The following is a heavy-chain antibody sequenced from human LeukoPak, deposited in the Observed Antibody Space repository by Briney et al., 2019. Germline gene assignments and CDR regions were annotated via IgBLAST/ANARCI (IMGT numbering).Heavy chain of an antibody. CDR2: VYPEDGET. D-gene: IGHD2-8*01. V-gene: IGHV1-69-2*01. CDR3: ATAPKGCTNGVCYRRTYFDY. CDR1: GYTFTDYY. Sequence: ASVKVSCKVSGYTFTDYYMHWVQQAPGKGLEWVGLVYPEDGETIYAEKFQGRVTITADTSTDTAYMELSSLRSEDTAVYYCATAPKGCTNGVCYRRTYFDYWGQGTLVTVSS. J-gene: IGHJ4*02.